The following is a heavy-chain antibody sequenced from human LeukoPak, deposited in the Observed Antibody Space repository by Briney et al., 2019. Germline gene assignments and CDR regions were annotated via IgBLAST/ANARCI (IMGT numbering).Heavy chain of an antibody. Sequence: GGSLRLSCAASGFTFSTYAIHWVRQAPGKGLEWVAVISNDGSNKYYADSVKGRFTISRDNSKNTLYLQMNSLRAEDTAVYYCARDLSGSSRGALDYWGQETLVTVSS. D-gene: IGHD1-26*01. CDR2: ISNDGSNK. V-gene: IGHV3-30*04. J-gene: IGHJ4*02. CDR3: ARDLSGSSRGALDY. CDR1: GFTFSTYA.